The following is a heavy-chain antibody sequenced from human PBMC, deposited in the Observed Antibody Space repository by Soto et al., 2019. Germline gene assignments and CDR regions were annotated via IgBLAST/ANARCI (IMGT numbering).Heavy chain of an antibody. J-gene: IGHJ6*02. CDR1: GGSITSPTDY. Sequence: SETLSLTCTVSGGSITSPTDYWGWIRQPPGKGLEWIGNVYYSGSSYYNPSLKSRLAISVDTSNNHFSLRLTSVTAVDTAVYYCARHFESRGQVPGGMDVWGQGTTVTVSS. D-gene: IGHD3-10*01. CDR3: ARHFESRGQVPGGMDV. CDR2: VYYSGSS. V-gene: IGHV4-39*01.